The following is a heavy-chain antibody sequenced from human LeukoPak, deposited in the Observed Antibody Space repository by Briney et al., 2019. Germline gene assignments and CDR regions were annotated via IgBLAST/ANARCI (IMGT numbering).Heavy chain of an antibody. CDR3: ARYHVGANRPDY. Sequence: ASVKVSCKASGYTFTSYGISWVRQAPGQGLEWMGWISAYNVNTNYAQKLQGRVTMTTDTSTSTAYMELRSLRSDDTAVYCCARYHVGANRPDYWGQGTLVTVSS. V-gene: IGHV1-18*01. CDR2: ISAYNVNT. J-gene: IGHJ4*02. CDR1: GYTFTSYG. D-gene: IGHD1-26*01.